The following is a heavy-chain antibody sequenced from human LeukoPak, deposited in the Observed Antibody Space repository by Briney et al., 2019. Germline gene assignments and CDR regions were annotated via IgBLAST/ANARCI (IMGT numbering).Heavy chain of an antibody. CDR1: GYTFTDYY. Sequence: GASVRVSCKASGYTFTDYYLHWLRQAPGQGLEWMGWVNPKSGATNYAQRFQGRVTMPWQTSISTGNMELSSLRSDDTAVYFCARAYEYGWFDPWGQGTLVTVSS. D-gene: IGHD4/OR15-4a*01. CDR2: VNPKSGAT. J-gene: IGHJ5*02. CDR3: ARAYEYGWFDP. V-gene: IGHV1-2*02.